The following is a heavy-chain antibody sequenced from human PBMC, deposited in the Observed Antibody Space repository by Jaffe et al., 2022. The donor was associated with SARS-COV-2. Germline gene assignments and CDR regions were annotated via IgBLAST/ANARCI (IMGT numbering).Heavy chain of an antibody. CDR2: INPNSGGT. V-gene: IGHV1-2*02. CDR1: GYTFTGYY. D-gene: IGHD2-15*01. Sequence: QVQLVQSGAEVKKPGASVKVSCKASGYTFTGYYMHWVRQAPGQGLEWMGWINPNSGGTNYAQKFQGRVTMTRDTSISTAYMELSRLRSDDTAVYYCARDRVAATRRSRNWFDPWGQGTLVTVSS. J-gene: IGHJ5*02. CDR3: ARDRVAATRRSRNWFDP.